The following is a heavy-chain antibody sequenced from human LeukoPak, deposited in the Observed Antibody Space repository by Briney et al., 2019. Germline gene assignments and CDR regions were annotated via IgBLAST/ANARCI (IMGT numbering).Heavy chain of an antibody. V-gene: IGHV3-23*01. D-gene: IGHD3-3*01. CDR3: ARSGTPMLLRFLEWLCKVCTFDY. J-gene: IGHJ4*02. CDR1: GFTFSSHA. CDR2: ISGSGGTT. Sequence: GGSLRLSCGASGFTFSSHARSWVRQAPGKGLEWVSAISGSGGTTYYAASETGRFTISRDNSKDTLYLQMNSLRAEDTAVYYCARSGTPMLLRFLEWLCKVCTFDYWGQGTLVTVSS.